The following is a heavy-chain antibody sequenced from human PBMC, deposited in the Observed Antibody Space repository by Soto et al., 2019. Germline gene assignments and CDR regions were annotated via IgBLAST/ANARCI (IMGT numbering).Heavy chain of an antibody. Sequence: ASVKVSCKASGGTFSSYAISWVRQAPGQGLEWMGGIIPIFGTANYAQKLQGRVTITADESTSTAYMELSSLRSEDTAVYYCARDPNSFLVGATNYYYYGMDVWGQGTTVTVSS. J-gene: IGHJ6*02. V-gene: IGHV1-69*13. CDR3: ARDPNSFLVGATNYYYYGMDV. CDR1: GGTFSSYA. CDR2: IIPIFGTA. D-gene: IGHD1-26*01.